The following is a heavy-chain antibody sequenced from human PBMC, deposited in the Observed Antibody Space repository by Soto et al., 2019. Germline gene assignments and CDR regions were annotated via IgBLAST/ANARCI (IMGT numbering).Heavy chain of an antibody. J-gene: IGHJ4*02. V-gene: IGHV3-30-3*01. Sequence: QVQLVESGGGVVQPGRSLRLSCAASGFTFSSYAMHWVRQAPGKGLEWVAVISYDGSNKYYADSVKGRFTISRDNSKNTRYRQMNSLRAEDTAVYYCGWVLDYWGQGTLVTVSS. CDR3: GWVLDY. CDR2: ISYDGSNK. D-gene: IGHD3-16*01. CDR1: GFTFSSYA.